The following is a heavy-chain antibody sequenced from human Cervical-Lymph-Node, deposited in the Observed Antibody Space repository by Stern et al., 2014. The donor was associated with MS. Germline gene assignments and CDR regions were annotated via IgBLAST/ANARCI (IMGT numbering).Heavy chain of an antibody. V-gene: IGHV1-24*01. CDR3: ATHRGRVTYYYGMDV. CDR1: GYTLSEIS. D-gene: IGHD2-21*02. Sequence: VQLVESGAEVKKPGASVKVSCKVSGYTLSEISMHWVRQAPGKGLEWMGGFDTEHGETRYAQKLQGRVTMAEDRSTDTAYMELSSLRSEDTAVYYCATHRGRVTYYYGMDVWGQGTTVTVSS. CDR2: FDTEHGET. J-gene: IGHJ6*02.